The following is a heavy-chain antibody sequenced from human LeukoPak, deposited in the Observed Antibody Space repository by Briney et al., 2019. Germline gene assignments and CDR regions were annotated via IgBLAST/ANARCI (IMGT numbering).Heavy chain of an antibody. Sequence: ASVKVSCKASGYTFTGYYMHWVRQAPGQGLEWMGWINPNSGGTNYAQKFQGRVTMTRDTPISTAYMELSRLRSDDTAVYYCARDQGCSSTSCFQYNWFDPWGQGTLVTVSS. V-gene: IGHV1-2*02. J-gene: IGHJ5*02. D-gene: IGHD2-2*01. CDR2: INPNSGGT. CDR1: GYTFTGYY. CDR3: ARDQGCSSTSCFQYNWFDP.